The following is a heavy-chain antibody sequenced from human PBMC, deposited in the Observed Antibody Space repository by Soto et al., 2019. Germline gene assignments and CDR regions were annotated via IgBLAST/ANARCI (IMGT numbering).Heavy chain of an antibody. Sequence: PSETLSLTCAVYGGSVNGYYWNWIGQAPGKGLEWIGEINHTGGTHYNPSLKSRVTMSVDTSKNQFSLRLSSVTAADTAIYYCATRITVFGLLIPPFDPWGQGTQVTVSS. CDR3: ATRITVFGLLIPPFDP. CDR1: GGSVNGYY. V-gene: IGHV4-34*01. CDR2: INHTGGT. D-gene: IGHD3-3*01. J-gene: IGHJ5*02.